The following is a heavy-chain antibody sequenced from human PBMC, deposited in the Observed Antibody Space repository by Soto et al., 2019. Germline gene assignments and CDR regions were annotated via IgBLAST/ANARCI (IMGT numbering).Heavy chain of an antibody. J-gene: IGHJ5*02. CDR3: ARGHISGWCDP. Sequence: ASVKVSCKASGYTFTSYGTSWVRQAPAQGLEWMGWISAYNGNTNYAQKLQGRVTMTTDTSTSTAYMELRSRRSDDTAVYYGARGHISGWCDPWGQGTLVTVSS. CDR1: GYTFTSYG. V-gene: IGHV1-18*04. CDR2: ISAYNGNT. D-gene: IGHD2-21*01.